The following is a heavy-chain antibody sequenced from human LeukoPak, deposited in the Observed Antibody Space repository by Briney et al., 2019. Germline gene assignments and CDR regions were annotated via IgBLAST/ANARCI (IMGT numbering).Heavy chain of an antibody. J-gene: IGHJ4*02. D-gene: IGHD3-22*01. CDR1: GFTFSSYW. V-gene: IGHV3-7*01. CDR3: ARDRALYDSRRGYYYTEDDY. CDR2: MNPDGSEK. Sequence: GGSLRLPCAASGFTFSSYWMSWVRQAPGKGLEWVANMNPDGSEKYFLDSVKGRFTISRDNAKSSLYLQMNSLRGDETAVYYCARDRALYDSRRGYYYTEDDYWGQGTLVTVSS.